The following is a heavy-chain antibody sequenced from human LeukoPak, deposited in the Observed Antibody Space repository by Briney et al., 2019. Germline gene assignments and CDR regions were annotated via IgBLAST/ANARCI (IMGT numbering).Heavy chain of an antibody. V-gene: IGHV3-48*01. D-gene: IGHD1-1*01. CDR1: GFTFSSYS. CDR2: ISSSSSTI. CDR3: ARTFTTGTGNDAFDI. J-gene: IGHJ3*02. Sequence: GGSLRLSCAASGFTFSSYSMNWVRQAPGKGLEWVSYISSSSSTIYYADSVKGRFTISRDNAKNSLYLQMNSLRAEDTAVYYCARTFTTGTGNDAFDIWGQGTMVTVSS.